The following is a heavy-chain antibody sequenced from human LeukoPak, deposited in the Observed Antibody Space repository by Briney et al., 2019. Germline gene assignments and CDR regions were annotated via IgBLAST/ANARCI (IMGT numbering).Heavy chain of an antibody. CDR1: GGSISGGGYD. J-gene: IGHJ4*02. D-gene: IGHD4/OR15-4a*01. CDR3: ARGPTMFAY. Sequence: SDTLSLTRTLSGGSISGGGYDWGWIPQPPGKGLEWIGYIYYSGSTYYNPSLKSRVTISVDTTKNQFSLKLRSVTAADTAVYYCARGPTMFAYWGPGTLVTVSS. CDR2: IYYSGST. V-gene: IGHV4-30-4*02.